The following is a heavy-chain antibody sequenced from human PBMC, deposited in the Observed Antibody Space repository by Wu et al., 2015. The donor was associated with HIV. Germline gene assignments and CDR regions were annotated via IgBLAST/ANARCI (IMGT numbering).Heavy chain of an antibody. Sequence: QVQLVQSGAEVKKPGASVKVSCKASGDIFSSYYIHWVRQAPGQGLEWMGWINPKSGGTLYAPRFQGRVTMTGDTSISTAYMDLSRLTPDDTALYYCARDRAAVGEVFDLWGQGTAVTVSS. D-gene: IGHD6-13*01. CDR1: GDIFSSYY. V-gene: IGHV1-2*02. J-gene: IGHJ5*02. CDR2: INPKSGGT. CDR3: ARDRAAVGEVFDL.